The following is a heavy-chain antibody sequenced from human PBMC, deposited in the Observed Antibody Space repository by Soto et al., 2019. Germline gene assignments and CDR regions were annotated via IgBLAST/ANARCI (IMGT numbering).Heavy chain of an antibody. V-gene: IGHV1-8*01. CDR1: GYTFTSYD. Sequence: GASVKVSCKASGYTFTSYDINWVRQATGQGLEWMGWMNPNSGNTGYAQKFQGRVTMTWNTSISTAYMELSSLRSEDTAVYYCARDSSIATPNNWFDPWGQGTLVTVST. CDR2: MNPNSGNT. J-gene: IGHJ5*02. CDR3: ARDSSIATPNNWFDP. D-gene: IGHD6-6*01.